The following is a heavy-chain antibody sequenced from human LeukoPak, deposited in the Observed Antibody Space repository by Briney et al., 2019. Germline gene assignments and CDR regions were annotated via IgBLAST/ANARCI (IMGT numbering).Heavy chain of an antibody. CDR1: GFTFSSYA. D-gene: IGHD3-22*01. V-gene: IGHV3-48*04. J-gene: IGHJ4*02. CDR2: ISSSSSTI. Sequence: GGSLRLSCAASGFTFSSYAMSWVRQAPGKGLEWVSYISSSSSTIYYADSVKGRFTISRDNAKNSLYLQMNSLRAEDTAVYYCARRGAYYYDSSGYSLDYWGQGTLVTVSS. CDR3: ARRGAYYYDSSGYSLDY.